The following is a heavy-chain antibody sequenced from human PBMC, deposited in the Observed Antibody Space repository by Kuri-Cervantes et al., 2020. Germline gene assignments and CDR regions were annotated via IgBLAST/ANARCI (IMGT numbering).Heavy chain of an antibody. CDR2: ISGSGGST. CDR3: AKGEYIRSRTYFDY. V-gene: IGHV3-23*01. Sequence: GGSLRLSCAGSGFSFSSDAMSWVRQAPGKGLEWVSGISGSGGSTYYAASVKGRFTISRDNSKNTLYLQMSALRAEDTAVYYCAKGEYIRSRTYFDYWGQGALVTVSS. CDR1: GFSFSSDA. J-gene: IGHJ4*02. D-gene: IGHD2/OR15-2a*01.